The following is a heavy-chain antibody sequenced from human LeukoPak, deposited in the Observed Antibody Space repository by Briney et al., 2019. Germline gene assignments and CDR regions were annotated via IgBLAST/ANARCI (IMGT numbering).Heavy chain of an antibody. CDR2: IYHSGST. Sequence: SSETLSLTCTVSGYSINRGYYWYWIRQPPGKGLEWIGSIYHSGSTYYNPSLKGRVTISVDTSKNQFSLNLSSVTAADTAIYYCTRQYSVSSTDYWGQGTLVTVSS. CDR1: GYSINRGYY. D-gene: IGHD6-6*01. V-gene: IGHV4-38-2*02. J-gene: IGHJ4*02. CDR3: TRQYSVSSTDY.